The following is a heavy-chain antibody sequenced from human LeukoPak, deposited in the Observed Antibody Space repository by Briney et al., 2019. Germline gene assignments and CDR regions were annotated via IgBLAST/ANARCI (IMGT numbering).Heavy chain of an antibody. J-gene: IGHJ4*02. CDR1: GFPFRSYW. CDR2: VSGSGGST. V-gene: IGHV3-23*01. Sequence: GGSLRLSCAASGFPFRSYWMHWVRRAPGKGLEWVSAVSGSGGSTYYADSVKGRFTISRDNSKNTLYLQMNSLRAEDTAVYYCAKDVSYCSGGSCYVIVESYFDYWGQGTLVTVSS. D-gene: IGHD2-15*01. CDR3: AKDVSYCSGGSCYVIVESYFDY.